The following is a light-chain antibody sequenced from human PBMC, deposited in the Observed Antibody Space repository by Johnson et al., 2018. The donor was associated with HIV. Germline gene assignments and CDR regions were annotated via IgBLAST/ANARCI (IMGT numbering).Light chain of an antibody. J-gene: IGLJ1*01. Sequence: QSVLTQPPSVSAAPGQKVTISCSGSSSNIENNYVSWYQHLPGTAPKLLIYENNKRPSGISDRFSGSKSGTSATLAITGLQTGDEADFYCGTWDPSLSVFVFGAGTKVSAL. CDR2: ENN. V-gene: IGLV1-51*02. CDR1: SSNIENNY. CDR3: GTWDPSLSVFV.